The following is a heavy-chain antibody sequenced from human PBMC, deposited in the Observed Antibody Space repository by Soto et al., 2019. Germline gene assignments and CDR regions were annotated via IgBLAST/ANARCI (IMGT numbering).Heavy chain of an antibody. V-gene: IGHV3-23*01. CDR2: IRGGGDGT. D-gene: IGHD1-26*01. J-gene: IGHJ3*02. Sequence: PGGSLRLSCAASGFTFSTYAMSWVRQAPGKGLQWVSVIRGGGDGTSYADSVKGRFTISRDNSRNTLYLQMSALRAEDTAVYYCAKQYSGNYWAPDGFDIWGEGTLVTVSS. CDR3: AKQYSGNYWAPDGFDI. CDR1: GFTFSTYA.